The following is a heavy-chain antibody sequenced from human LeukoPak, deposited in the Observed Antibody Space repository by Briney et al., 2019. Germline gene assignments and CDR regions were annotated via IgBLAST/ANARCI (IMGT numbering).Heavy chain of an antibody. CDR1: GYTFTSYG. CDR2: ISAHNGNT. CDR3: ARMVPAAISGWFDP. V-gene: IGHV1-18*01. J-gene: IGHJ5*02. Sequence: ASVKVSCKASGYTFTSYGISWVRQAPGQGLEWMGWISAHNGNTNYAQKLQGRVTMTTDTSTSTAYMELRSLRSDDTAVYYCARMVPAAISGWFDPWGQGTLVTVSS. D-gene: IGHD2-2*01.